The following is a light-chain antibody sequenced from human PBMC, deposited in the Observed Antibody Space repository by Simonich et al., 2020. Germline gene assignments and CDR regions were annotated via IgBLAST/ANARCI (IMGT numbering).Light chain of an antibody. CDR1: SGSIASNY. CDR2: EDN. V-gene: IGLV6-57*01. Sequence: NFMLTQPHSVTESPGKTVTISCTRSSGSIASNYVQWYQQRPGSSPTTVIYEDNHRPSGVPDRCSGSIDSSSNSASRTNSGLKTEDEADYYCQSYDSSNQVFGGGTKLTVL. CDR3: QSYDSSNQV. J-gene: IGLJ3*02.